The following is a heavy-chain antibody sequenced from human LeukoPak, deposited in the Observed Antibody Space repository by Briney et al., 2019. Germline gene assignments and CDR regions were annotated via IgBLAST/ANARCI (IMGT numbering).Heavy chain of an antibody. CDR3: ASLSEYCSAGSCYLGWFDP. CDR1: GGSISSYY. CDR2: MCYSGST. V-gene: IGHV4-59*01. J-gene: IGHJ5*02. Sequence: PSETLSLTCSVSGGSISSYYWSWIRQPPGKGLEWIGYMCYSGSTNYNPSLKSRVTMSVDTSKNQFSLKLNSVTAADTAVYYCASLSEYCSAGSCYLGWFDPWGQGTLVTVSS. D-gene: IGHD2-15*01.